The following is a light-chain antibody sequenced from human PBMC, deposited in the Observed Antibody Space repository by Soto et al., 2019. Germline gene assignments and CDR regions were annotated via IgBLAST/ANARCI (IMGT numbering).Light chain of an antibody. CDR1: QTVSSS. V-gene: IGKV3-11*01. CDR3: QQHINWPLT. J-gene: IGKJ4*01. Sequence: EIVLTQSPATLSLSPGERATLSCRPSQTVSSSLAWYQQKPGQAPRLLIYEASNRATGIPARFSGSGSGADFTLTISSLEPEDFALYYCQQHINWPLTFGGGTKVEIK. CDR2: EAS.